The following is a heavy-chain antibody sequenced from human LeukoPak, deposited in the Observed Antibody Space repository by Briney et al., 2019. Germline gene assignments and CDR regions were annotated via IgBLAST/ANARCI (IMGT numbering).Heavy chain of an antibody. J-gene: IGHJ4*02. CDR2: ISSSSTYI. CDR1: GFTFSSCS. CDR3: ARDDYGGNSLGY. V-gene: IGHV3-21*01. D-gene: IGHD4-23*01. Sequence: GGSLRLSCAASGFTFSSCSMIWVRQAPGKGLEWVSSISSSSTYIYYADSVKGRFTISRDNAKNSLYLQMNSLRAEDTAVYYCARDDYGGNSLGYWGQGTLVTVSS.